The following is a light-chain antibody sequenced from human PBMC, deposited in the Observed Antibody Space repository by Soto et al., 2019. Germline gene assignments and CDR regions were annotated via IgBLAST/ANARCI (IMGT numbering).Light chain of an antibody. J-gene: IGLJ1*01. V-gene: IGLV2-14*02. Sequence: QSALAQPASVSGSPGQSITISCTGTSSDVGAYNSVSWYQQHPHRAPQVIIYKGTQRPSGVSNRFSGSKSGNTASLTISRLQAEDEADYYCSSYTSNNFYVFGTGTKVTVL. CDR3: SSYTSNNFYV. CDR2: KGT. CDR1: SSDVGAYNS.